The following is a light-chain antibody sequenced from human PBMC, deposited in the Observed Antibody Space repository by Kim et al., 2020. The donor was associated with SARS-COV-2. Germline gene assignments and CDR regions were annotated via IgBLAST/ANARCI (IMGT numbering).Light chain of an antibody. CDR3: QQLHTYPLT. V-gene: IGKV1-9*01. CDR1: QGISRD. CDR2: AAS. J-gene: IGKJ3*01. Sequence: ILLTQSPSSLSASVGDRVTITCRASQGISRDLAWYQQKPGNPPKLLIYAASTLQSGVPSRFSGSGSGTDFTLTITSRQPEEFGTYSGQQLHTYPLTFGPGTKVDIK.